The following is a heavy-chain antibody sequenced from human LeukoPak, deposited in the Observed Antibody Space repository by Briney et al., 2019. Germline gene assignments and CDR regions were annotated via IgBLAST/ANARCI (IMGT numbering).Heavy chain of an antibody. CDR2: IYYSGST. V-gene: IGHV4-59*01. J-gene: IGHJ3*02. D-gene: IGHD3-22*01. CDR3: ARDGHYYDNSGYAKHDAFDI. CDR1: GGSISSYY. Sequence: PSETLSLTCTVSGGSISSYYWSWIRQPPGKGLEWIGYIYYSGSTNYNPSLKSRVTISVDTSKNQFSLKLSPATAADTAVYYCARDGHYYDNSGYAKHDAFDIWGQGTMVTVSS.